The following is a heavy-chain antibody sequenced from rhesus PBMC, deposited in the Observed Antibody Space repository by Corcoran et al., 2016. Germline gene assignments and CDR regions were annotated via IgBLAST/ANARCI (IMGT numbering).Heavy chain of an antibody. CDR3: AREYYYSGSYPDY. D-gene: IGHD3-16*01. CDR1: GGSISSGYYY. J-gene: IGHJ4*01. CDR2: ITSSGAT. V-gene: IGHV4-122*02. Sequence: QVQLQESGPGLVKPSETLSPTCAVSGGSISSGYYYWSWIRQPPGKAMEGIRYITSSGATSYTPSLKRLVTLTSDPSKNQFSLKLSSVTAADTAVYYCAREYYYSGSYPDYWGQGVLVTVSS.